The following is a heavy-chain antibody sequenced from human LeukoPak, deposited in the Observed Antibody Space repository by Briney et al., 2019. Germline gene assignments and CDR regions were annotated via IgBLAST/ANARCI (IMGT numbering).Heavy chain of an antibody. J-gene: IGHJ4*02. Sequence: PSETLSLTCTVSGGSISSGGYYWSWIRQHPGKGLEWIGYIYYSGSTYYNPSLKSRVTISVDTSKNQFSLKLSSVTAADTAVYYCAREPRITMVRGVIIGYFDYWGQATLFTVSS. CDR1: GGSISSGGYY. CDR2: IYYSGST. V-gene: IGHV4-31*03. D-gene: IGHD3-10*01. CDR3: AREPRITMVRGVIIGYFDY.